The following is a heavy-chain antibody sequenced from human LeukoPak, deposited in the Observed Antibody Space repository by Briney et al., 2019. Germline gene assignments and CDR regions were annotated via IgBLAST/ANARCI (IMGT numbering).Heavy chain of an antibody. J-gene: IGHJ5*02. D-gene: IGHD2-2*01. Sequence: AASVKVSCKASGRTFSSYAISWVRQAPGQGLEWMGGIIPIFGTANYAQKFQGRVTITADESTSTAYMELSGLRSEDTAVYYCARDDDYCGSTSCSVRFDPWGQGTLVTVSS. CDR3: ARDDDYCGSTSCSVRFDP. CDR1: GRTFSSYA. CDR2: IIPIFGTA. V-gene: IGHV1-69*13.